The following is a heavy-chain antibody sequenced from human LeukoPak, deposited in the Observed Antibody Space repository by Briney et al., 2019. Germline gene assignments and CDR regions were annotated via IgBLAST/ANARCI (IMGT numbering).Heavy chain of an antibody. D-gene: IGHD3-3*01. V-gene: IGHV4-30-2*01. Sequence: SETLSLTCTVSGGSISSGGYYWSWIRQPPGKGLEWIGYIYHSGSTYYNPSLKSRVTISVDRSKNQFSLKLSSVTAADTAVYYCARHLSTYDFWSGFHPALIRNNWFDPWGQGTLVTVSS. CDR3: ARHLSTYDFWSGFHPALIRNNWFDP. CDR1: GGSISSGGYY. J-gene: IGHJ5*02. CDR2: IYHSGST.